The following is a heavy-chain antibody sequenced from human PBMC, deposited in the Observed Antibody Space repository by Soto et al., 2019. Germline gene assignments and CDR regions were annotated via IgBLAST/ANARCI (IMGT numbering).Heavy chain of an antibody. CDR3: ARVSCSSTSCYGIDY. J-gene: IGHJ4*02. CDR1: GLTVSANF. CDR2: VYSGGIT. Sequence: GGSLRLSCAVSGLTVSANFMSWVRQAPGKGLEWVSVVYSGGITNYAGSVKGRFTISRDNSKNTLYLQLNSLRAEDTAVYYCARVSCSSTSCYGIDYWGQGTPVTAPQ. D-gene: IGHD2-2*01. V-gene: IGHV3-66*01.